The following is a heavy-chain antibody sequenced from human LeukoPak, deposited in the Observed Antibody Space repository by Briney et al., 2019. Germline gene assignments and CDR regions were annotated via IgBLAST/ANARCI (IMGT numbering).Heavy chain of an antibody. Sequence: PSETLSLTCAVYGGSFSGYYWSWIRQPPGKGLEWIGEINHSGSTNYNPSLKSRVTIPVDTSKNQFSLKLSSVTAADTAVYYCARQKWLPYYYYYYYMDVWGKGTTVTISS. D-gene: IGHD5-12*01. V-gene: IGHV4-34*01. CDR2: INHSGST. J-gene: IGHJ6*03. CDR3: ARQKWLPYYYYYYYMDV. CDR1: GGSFSGYY.